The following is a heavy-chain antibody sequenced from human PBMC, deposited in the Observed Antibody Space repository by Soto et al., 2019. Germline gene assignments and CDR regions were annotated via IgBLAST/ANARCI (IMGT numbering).Heavy chain of an antibody. CDR2: ITSNGGRT. J-gene: IGHJ4*02. CDR1: GFTFSNYA. Sequence: GGSLRLSCSASGFTFSNYAMHWVRQAPGKGLEYVSAITSNGGRTYYVDSVKGRFTISRDNSKNTLYLQMSSLRAEDTAVYYCVKEAELPYYYDTSGYWDYWGQGTLVTVSS. V-gene: IGHV3-64D*08. CDR3: VKEAELPYYYDTSGYWDY. D-gene: IGHD3-22*01.